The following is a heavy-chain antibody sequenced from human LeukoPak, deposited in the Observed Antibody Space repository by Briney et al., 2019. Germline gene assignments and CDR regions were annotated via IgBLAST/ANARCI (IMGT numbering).Heavy chain of an antibody. D-gene: IGHD3-10*01. Sequence: GGSLRLSCAASGFTFSSHALSWLRQAPGKGLEWVSTISGSGGSTYYADSVKGRFTISRDNSKNTLYVQMSSLRADDTAVYYCAKGYYYGSGRYSTFDYWDQGTLVTVSS. J-gene: IGHJ4*02. CDR1: GFTFSSHA. CDR2: ISGSGGST. V-gene: IGHV3-23*01. CDR3: AKGYYYGSGRYSTFDY.